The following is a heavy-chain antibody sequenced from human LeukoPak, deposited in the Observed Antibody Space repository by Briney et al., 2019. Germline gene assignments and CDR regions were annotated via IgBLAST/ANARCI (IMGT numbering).Heavy chain of an antibody. CDR1: GGTFSSYT. CDR2: IIPILGIA. V-gene: IGHV1-69*02. CDR3: ARDLDCTNGVCYTDY. D-gene: IGHD2-8*01. J-gene: IGHJ4*02. Sequence: SVKVSCKASGGTFSSYTISWVRQAPGQGLEWMGRIIPILGIANYAQRFQGRVTITADKSTSTAYMELSSLRSEDTAVYYCARDLDCTNGVCYTDYWGQGTLVTVSS.